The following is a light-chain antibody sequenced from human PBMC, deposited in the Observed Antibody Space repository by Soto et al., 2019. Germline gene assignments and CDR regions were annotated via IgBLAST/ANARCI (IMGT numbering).Light chain of an antibody. V-gene: IGLV2-14*01. CDR2: EVN. CDR1: SSDFGGYDY. CDR3: NSYTNISTLL. Sequence: QSALTQPASVCGSPGQSITISCTGTSSDFGGYDYVSWYQQHAGKAPKLIIFEVNYRPSGVSDRFSGSKSGNTASLTISGLQTEDEADYYCNSYTNISTLLFGGGTKLTVL. J-gene: IGLJ2*01.